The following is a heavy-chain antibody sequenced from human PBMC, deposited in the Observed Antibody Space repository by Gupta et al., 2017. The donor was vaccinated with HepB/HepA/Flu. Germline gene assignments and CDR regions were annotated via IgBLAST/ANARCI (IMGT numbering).Heavy chain of an antibody. CDR1: GFTFSSYS. V-gene: IGHV3-21*01. CDR3: AIWGSGYYYYMDV. Sequence: EVQLVESGGGLVKPGGSLRLSCAASGFTFSSYSMNWVGQAPGKGLEWVSSISSSSSYIYYADSVKGRFTISRDNAKNSLYLQMNSLRAEDTAVYYCAIWGSGYYYYMDVWGKGTTVTVSS. D-gene: IGHD3-10*01. J-gene: IGHJ6*03. CDR2: ISSSSSYI.